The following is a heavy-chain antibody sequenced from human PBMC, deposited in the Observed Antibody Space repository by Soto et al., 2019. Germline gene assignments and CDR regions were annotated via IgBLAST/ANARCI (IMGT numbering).Heavy chain of an antibody. D-gene: IGHD5-12*01. Sequence: SGPTLVNPTQTLTLTCTFSGFSLSTSGVGVGWIRQPPGKALEWLALIYWDDDKRYSPSLKSRLTITKDTSKNQVVLTMTNMDPVDTATYYCAHRQGDIVATIEGGAFDIWGQGTMVTVSS. J-gene: IGHJ3*02. CDR2: IYWDDDK. CDR3: AHRQGDIVATIEGGAFDI. V-gene: IGHV2-5*02. CDR1: GFSLSTSGVG.